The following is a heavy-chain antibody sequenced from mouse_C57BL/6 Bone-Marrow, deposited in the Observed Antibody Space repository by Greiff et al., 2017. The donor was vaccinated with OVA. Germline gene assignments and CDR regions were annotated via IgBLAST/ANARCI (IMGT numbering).Heavy chain of an antibody. CDR3: ARKFFDY. V-gene: IGHV5-12*01. CDR2: ISNGGGST. Sequence: EVKVEESGGGLVQPGGSLKLSCAASGFTFSDYYMYWVRQTPEKRLEWVAYISNGGGSTYYPDTVKGRFTISRDNAKNTLYLQMSRLKSEDTAMYYCARKFFDYWGQGTTLTVSS. J-gene: IGHJ2*01. CDR1: GFTFSDYY.